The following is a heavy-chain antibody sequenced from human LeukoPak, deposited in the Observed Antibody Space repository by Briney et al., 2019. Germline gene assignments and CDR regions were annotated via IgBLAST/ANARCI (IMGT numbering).Heavy chain of an antibody. Sequence: GGSLRLSCAASGFTFSSYAMSRVRQAPGKGLEWVAVIWYDGSNKYYADSVKGRFTISRDNSKNTLYLQMNSLRAEDTAVYYCARASPDPYSSSWYCLNYWGQGTLVTVSS. J-gene: IGHJ4*02. CDR2: IWYDGSNK. V-gene: IGHV3-33*08. D-gene: IGHD6-13*01. CDR1: GFTFSSYA. CDR3: ARASPDPYSSSWYCLNY.